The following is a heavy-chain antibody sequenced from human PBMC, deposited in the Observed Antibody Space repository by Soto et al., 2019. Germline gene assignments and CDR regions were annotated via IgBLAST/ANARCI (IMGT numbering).Heavy chain of an antibody. J-gene: IGHJ6*02. D-gene: IGHD1-1*01. CDR1: GFTFRSYA. CDR3: ARGRTSNCYYYCFGMDV. Sequence: QVQVVESGGGVVQPGRSLRLSCASYGFTFRSYAMHWVRQAPGKGLEWLAVISYDGVTIYHADSVKGRFTISRDNSKDTLYVQVDSLSAADTAVYYCARGRTSNCYYYCFGMDVWGQVTTGSVSS. V-gene: IGHV3-30*03. CDR2: ISYDGVTI.